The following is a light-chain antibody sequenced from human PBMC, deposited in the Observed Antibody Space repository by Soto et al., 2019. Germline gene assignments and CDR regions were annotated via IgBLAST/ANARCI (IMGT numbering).Light chain of an antibody. CDR3: QQYNDWPPKRT. CDR2: GAS. J-gene: IGKJ1*01. Sequence: EVVMTQSPVTLSVSPGERATLSCRASQSITTNLAWYQQKPGQAPRLLIYGASTRATGVPARFSGSGSGTQFTLTISSLQSEDFALYYCQQYNDWPPKRTVGQGTRVDFK. CDR1: QSITTN. V-gene: IGKV3-15*01.